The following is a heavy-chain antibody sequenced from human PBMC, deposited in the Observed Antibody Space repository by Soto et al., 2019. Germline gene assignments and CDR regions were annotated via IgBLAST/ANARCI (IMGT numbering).Heavy chain of an antibody. J-gene: IGHJ1*01. Sequence: PSETLSLTCAVSGGSIISGGYSWSWLRQPPGKGLEWIGYIFHSGSTYYNPSLKSRVTISVDGSKNHFSLELSSVTAADTAVYYCARSYGDYSAEYFQHWGQGTLVTVSS. CDR1: GGSIISGGYS. V-gene: IGHV4-30-2*01. CDR3: ARSYGDYSAEYFQH. D-gene: IGHD4-17*01. CDR2: IFHSGST.